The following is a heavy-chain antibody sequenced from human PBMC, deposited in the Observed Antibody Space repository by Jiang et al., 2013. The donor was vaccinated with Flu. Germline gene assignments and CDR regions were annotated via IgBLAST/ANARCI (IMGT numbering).Heavy chain of an antibody. D-gene: IGHD6-13*01. J-gene: IGHJ3*02. CDR1: GFSLSTSGVG. V-gene: IGHV2-5*02. CDR2: IYWDDDK. CDR3: AHRLNLFIAAAGTVDAFDI. Sequence: KPTQTLTLTCTFSGFSLSTSGVGVGWIRQPPGKALEWLALIYWDDDKRYSPSLKSRLTITKDTSKNQVVLTMTNMDPVDTATYYCAHRLNLFIAAAGTVDAFDIWGQGTMVTVSS.